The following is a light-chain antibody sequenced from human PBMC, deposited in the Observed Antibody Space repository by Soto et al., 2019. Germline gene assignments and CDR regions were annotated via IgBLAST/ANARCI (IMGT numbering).Light chain of an antibody. J-gene: IGLJ2*01. CDR2: AVS. CDR3: SSYSTSSPHVV. Sequence: QSVLTQPASVSGSPGQSITISCTGTRSDVGGYNYVSWYQQPPGKAPKLMIYAVSKRPSGVSNRFSGSKSANTASLTISGLQAEDEADYYCSSYSTSSPHVVFGGGTKLTVL. CDR1: RSDVGGYNY. V-gene: IGLV2-14*01.